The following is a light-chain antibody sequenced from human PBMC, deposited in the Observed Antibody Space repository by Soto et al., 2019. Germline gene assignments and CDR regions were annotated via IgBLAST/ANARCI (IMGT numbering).Light chain of an antibody. J-gene: IGKJ1*01. Sequence: EIVMTQSPATLSVSPGERTTLSCRASQSVSGNLAWYQQKPGQAPRLLIYGASTRATGIPARFSGSGSGTEFTLTISSLQSEDFAVYYCQQYNNWPPWTFGQGTKVEIK. V-gene: IGKV3-15*01. CDR3: QQYNNWPPWT. CDR1: QSVSGN. CDR2: GAS.